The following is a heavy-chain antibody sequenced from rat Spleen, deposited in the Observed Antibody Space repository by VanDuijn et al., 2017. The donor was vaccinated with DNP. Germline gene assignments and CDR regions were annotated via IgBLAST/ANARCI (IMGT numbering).Heavy chain of an antibody. CDR2: ISYDASYT. CDR3: ATLNYYASLSGYFDY. D-gene: IGHD1-12*01. CDR1: GFTFSDYA. Sequence: EVQLVESGGGLVQPGRSLKLSCAASGFTFSDYAMAWVRQSPKKGLAWVASISYDASYTNYRDSVKGRFTISRDNAKNSQYLQMDSLRSEDTATYYCATLNYYASLSGYFDYWGQGVMVTVSS. V-gene: IGHV5S10*01. J-gene: IGHJ2*01.